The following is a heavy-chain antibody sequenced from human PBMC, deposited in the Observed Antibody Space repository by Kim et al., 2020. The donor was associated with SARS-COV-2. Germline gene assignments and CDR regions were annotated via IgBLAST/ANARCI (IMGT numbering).Heavy chain of an antibody. J-gene: IGHJ4*02. CDR2: ISYSGENT. D-gene: IGHD3-16*01. CDR3: ARSITFGGEIPYFDY. Sequence: GGSLRLSCAASGFTFSNYEMNWVRQAPGKEPEWISYISYSGENTYYADSVKGRFTISRDNARNSLYLQMNSLRAEDTAVYFCARSITFGGEIPYFDYWGQGTLVAVST. CDR1: GFTFSNYE. V-gene: IGHV3-48*03.